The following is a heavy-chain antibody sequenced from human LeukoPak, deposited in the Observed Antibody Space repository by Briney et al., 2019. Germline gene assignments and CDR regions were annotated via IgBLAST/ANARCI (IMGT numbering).Heavy chain of an antibody. D-gene: IGHD5-24*01. V-gene: IGHV1-69*13. Sequence: SVKVSCKASGYTFTSYGISWVRQAPGQGLEWMGGIIPIFGTANYAQKFQGRVTITADESTSIVYMELSSLRSEDTAVYYCATSLQYHSMTFDSWGQGTLVTVSS. J-gene: IGHJ4*02. CDR2: IIPIFGTA. CDR1: GYTFTSYG. CDR3: ATSLQYHSMTFDS.